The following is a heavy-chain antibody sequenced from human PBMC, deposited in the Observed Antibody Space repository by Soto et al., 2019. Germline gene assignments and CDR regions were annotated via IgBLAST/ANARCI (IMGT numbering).Heavy chain of an antibody. CDR2: IDHGGRT. V-gene: IGHV4-34*01. CDR3: ALWGYCTNAVCNWFDP. CDR1: GDSFSDSY. J-gene: IGHJ5*02. Sequence: PSETLSLTCAVYGDSFSDSYWNWIRQPPGKGLEWIGEIDHGGRTRYNPSLKSRVTISVDASKDKFSLSLSSVTAADTAVYFCALWGYCTNAVCNWFDPWGQGTLVTVS. D-gene: IGHD2-8*01.